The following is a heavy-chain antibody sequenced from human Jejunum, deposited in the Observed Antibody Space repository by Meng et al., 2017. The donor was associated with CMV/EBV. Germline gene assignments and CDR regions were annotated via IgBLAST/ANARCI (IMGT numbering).Heavy chain of an antibody. V-gene: IGHV3-23*01. J-gene: IGHJ4*02. CDR2: INSGGDRT. CDR3: AKRDYSGSSPLYFFDY. D-gene: IGHD1-26*01. CDR1: FAFRRYP. Sequence: FAFRRYPMSWVSQSPGKGLEWVSSINSGGDRTYYADSVKGRFTISRDNSKNTLYVQMTRLNAEDTAIYYCAKRDYSGSSPLYFFDYWGQGNLVTVSS.